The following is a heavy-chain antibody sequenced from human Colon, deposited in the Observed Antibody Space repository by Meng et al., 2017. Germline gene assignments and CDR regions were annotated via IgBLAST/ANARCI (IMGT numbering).Heavy chain of an antibody. Sequence: QVQLQQSRHGLGKPSQTLSLTWSFPGDSFSSNRAAWNWIRPSPSRGLEWLGRTYYRSKWYNGYAVSVKSRITINPDTSKNQFSLQLNSVTPEDTAMYYCARSGSSGWIDPWGQGTLVTVSS. CDR2: TYYRSKWYN. CDR1: GDSFSSNRAA. J-gene: IGHJ5*02. CDR3: ARSGSSGWIDP. V-gene: IGHV6-1*01. D-gene: IGHD6-19*01.